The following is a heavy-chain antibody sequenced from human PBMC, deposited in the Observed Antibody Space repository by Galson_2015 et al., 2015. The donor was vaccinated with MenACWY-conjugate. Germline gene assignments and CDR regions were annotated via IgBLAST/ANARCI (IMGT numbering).Heavy chain of an antibody. Sequence: ETLSLTCTVSGDSITRIRHYWGWIRQPPGEGLEWIGTISYSGSTYYNPSLKSRVTISVDTSKNQFSLKLSSVTAADTAVYYCARDRIAVAGDNFDYWGQGTLVTVSS. J-gene: IGHJ4*02. D-gene: IGHD6-19*01. V-gene: IGHV4-39*07. CDR2: ISYSGST. CDR3: ARDRIAVAGDNFDY. CDR1: GDSITRIRHY.